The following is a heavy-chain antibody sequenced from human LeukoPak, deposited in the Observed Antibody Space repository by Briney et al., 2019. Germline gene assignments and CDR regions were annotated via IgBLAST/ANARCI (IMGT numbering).Heavy chain of an antibody. D-gene: IGHD6-13*01. J-gene: IGHJ4*02. Sequence: GRSLRLSCAASGFTFSSYAMHWVRQAPGKGLEWVAVISYDGSNKYYADSVKGRFTISRDNSKNTLYLQMNSLRAEDTAVYYCAALRAAGTGDYFDYWGQGTLVTVSS. V-gene: IGHV3-30-3*01. CDR2: ISYDGSNK. CDR3: AALRAAGTGDYFDY. CDR1: GFTFSSYA.